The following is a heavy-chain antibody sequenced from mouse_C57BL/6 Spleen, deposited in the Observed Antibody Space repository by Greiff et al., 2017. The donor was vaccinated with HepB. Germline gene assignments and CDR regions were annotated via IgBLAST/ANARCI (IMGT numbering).Heavy chain of an antibody. J-gene: IGHJ1*03. V-gene: IGHV8-8*01. D-gene: IGHD1-1*01. CDR1: GFSLSTFGMG. Sequence: QVTLKESGPGILQPSQTLSLTCSFSGFSLSTFGMGVGWIRQPSGKGLEWLAHIWWDDDKYYNPALKSRLTISKDTSKNQVFLKIANVDTADTATYYCARIANSITTVVAIYWYFDVWGTGTTVTVSS. CDR2: IWWDDDK. CDR3: ARIANSITTVVAIYWYFDV.